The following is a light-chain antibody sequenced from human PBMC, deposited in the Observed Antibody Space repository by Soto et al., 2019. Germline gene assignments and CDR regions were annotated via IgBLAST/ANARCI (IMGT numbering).Light chain of an antibody. CDR2: EVS. J-gene: IGLJ1*01. Sequence: QSALTQPPSASGSPGQSVTISCIGTSSDVGGYNYVSWYQQHPGKAPKLMIYEVSKRPSGVPDRFSGSKSGNTASLTVSGLRAEDEADYYCSSNAGSNNLVFGTGTKLTVL. CDR3: SSNAGSNNLV. CDR1: SSDVGGYNY. V-gene: IGLV2-8*01.